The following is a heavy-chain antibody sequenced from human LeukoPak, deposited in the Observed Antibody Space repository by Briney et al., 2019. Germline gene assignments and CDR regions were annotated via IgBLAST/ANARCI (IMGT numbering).Heavy chain of an antibody. CDR3: ATNGRRGGDFDY. CDR2: IYTSGST. CDR1: GGSISSYY. D-gene: IGHD3-16*01. J-gene: IGHJ4*02. V-gene: IGHV4-4*07. Sequence: SETLSLTCTVSGGSISSYYWSWIRQPAGKGLEWIGRIYTSGSTNYNPSLKSRVTISVDTSKNQFSLKLSSVTAADTAVYYCATNGRRGGDFDYWGQGTLVTVSS.